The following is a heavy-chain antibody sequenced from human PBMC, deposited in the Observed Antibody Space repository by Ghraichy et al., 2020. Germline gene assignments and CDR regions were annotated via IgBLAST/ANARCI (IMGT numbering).Heavy chain of an antibody. CDR3: ARDHNSPQTTVVTPGSYYYGMDV. CDR1: GDSVSSNSAA. J-gene: IGHJ6*02. CDR2: TYYRSKWYN. D-gene: IGHD4-23*01. V-gene: IGHV6-1*01. Sequence: SETLSLTRAISGDSVSSNSAAWNWIRQSPSRGLEWLGRTYYRSKWYNDYAVSVKSRISINPDTSKNQFSLQLNSVTPEDTAVYYCARDHNSPQTTVVTPGSYYYGMDVWGQGTTVTVSS.